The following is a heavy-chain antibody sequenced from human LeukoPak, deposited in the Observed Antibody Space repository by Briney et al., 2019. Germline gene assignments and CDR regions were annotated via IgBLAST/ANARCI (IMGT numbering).Heavy chain of an antibody. CDR1: GGSFSGYY. V-gene: IGHV4-34*01. J-gene: IGHJ4*02. CDR3: ARLAPHYDFWSGYYPGEFDY. CDR2: INHSGST. D-gene: IGHD3-3*01. Sequence: SETLSLTCAVYGGSFSGYYWSWIRQPPGKGLEWIGEINHSGSTNYNPSLKSRVTISVDTSKNQFSLKLSSVTAADTAVYYCARLAPHYDFWSGYYPGEFDYWGQGTLVTVSS.